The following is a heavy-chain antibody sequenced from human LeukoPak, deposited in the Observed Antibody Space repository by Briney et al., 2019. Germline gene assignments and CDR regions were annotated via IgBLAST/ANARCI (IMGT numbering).Heavy chain of an antibody. D-gene: IGHD4-17*01. V-gene: IGHV1-3*03. CDR2: INAGNGNT. Sequence: ASVKVSCKASGDTFTNYPMHWVRQAPGQRLEWMGWINAGNGNTKYSQEFQGRVTITRDTSASTAYMELSSLRFEDMAVYYCAKGLRPGDYYYYMDVWGKGTTVTISS. CDR1: GDTFTNYP. CDR3: AKGLRPGDYYYYMDV. J-gene: IGHJ6*03.